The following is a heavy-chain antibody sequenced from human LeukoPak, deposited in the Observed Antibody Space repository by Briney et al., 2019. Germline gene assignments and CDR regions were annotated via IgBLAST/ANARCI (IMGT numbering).Heavy chain of an antibody. CDR3: ARKVV. CDR1: GFTFSSYD. J-gene: IGHJ4*02. V-gene: IGHV3-23*01. CDR2: ISGSGGIT. Sequence: SGGSLRLSCAASGFTFSSYDMNWVRQAPGKGLEWVSGISGSGGITYYADSVKGRFTISRDNSENTLYLQMKSLRAEDTTVYFCARKVVWGQGALVTVSS.